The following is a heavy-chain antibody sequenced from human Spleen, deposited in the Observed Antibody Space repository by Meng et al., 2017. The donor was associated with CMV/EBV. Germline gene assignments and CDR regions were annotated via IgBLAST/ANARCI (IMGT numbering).Heavy chain of an antibody. J-gene: IGHJ5*02. CDR2: INPNSGGT. D-gene: IGHD3-22*01. Sequence: ASVKVSCKASGGTFSSYAISWVRQAPGQGLEWMGWINPNSGGTNYAQKFQGRVTMTRDTSIDTAYMELSSLRSDDTAVYYCARGDYYYDSSGYYWGWFDPWGQGTLVTVSS. CDR3: ARGDYYYDSSGYYWGWFDP. CDR1: GGTFSSYA. V-gene: IGHV1-2*02.